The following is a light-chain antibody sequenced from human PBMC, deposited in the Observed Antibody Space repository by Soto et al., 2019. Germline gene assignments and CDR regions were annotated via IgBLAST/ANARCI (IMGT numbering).Light chain of an antibody. CDR3: CSYAGDSIYVL. CDR1: SGDVGSFNL. V-gene: IGLV2-23*02. CDR2: EVT. J-gene: IGLJ2*01. Sequence: QSALTQPASVSGSPGQSVTLSCTGTSGDVGSFNLVSWYQQHPGKAPNLFIYEVTKQPSGVSSRFSGSKSGTTASLTISGLQAEDAADYDYCSYAGDSIYVLFGGGTKLTVL.